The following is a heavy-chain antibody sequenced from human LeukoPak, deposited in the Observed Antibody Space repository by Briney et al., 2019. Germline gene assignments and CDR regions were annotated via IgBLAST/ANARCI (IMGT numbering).Heavy chain of an antibody. J-gene: IGHJ4*02. D-gene: IGHD6-6*01. V-gene: IGHV1-46*01. CDR2: MSPSDGST. CDR1: GYTFTSYY. Sequence: ASVKVSCKASGYTFTSYYMHWVRQAPGQGLEWMGIMSPSDGSTDYAQKFQGRITMTRDASTNTAYMELSSLRSEDTAVYYCAREASVWGQGTLVTVSS. CDR3: AREASV.